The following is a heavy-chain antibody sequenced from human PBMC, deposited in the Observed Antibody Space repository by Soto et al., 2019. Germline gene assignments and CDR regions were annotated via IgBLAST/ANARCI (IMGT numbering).Heavy chain of an antibody. J-gene: IGHJ4*02. V-gene: IGHV5-10-1*01. CDR1: GYSFAGYW. D-gene: IGHD3-22*01. CDR3: ARQIYDSDTGPTFQYYFDS. CDR2: IDPSDSQT. Sequence: GESLKISCKGSGYSFAGYWITWVRQKPGKGLEWMGRIDPSDSQTYYSPSFRGHVTISVTKSITTVFLQWSSLRASDTAMYYCARQIYDSDTGPTFQYYFDSWGQGTPVTVSS.